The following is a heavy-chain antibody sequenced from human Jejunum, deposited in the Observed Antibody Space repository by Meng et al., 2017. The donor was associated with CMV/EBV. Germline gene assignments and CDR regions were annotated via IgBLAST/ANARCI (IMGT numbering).Heavy chain of an antibody. V-gene: IGHV3-66*01. CDR1: GFTVSSSY. J-gene: IGHJ4*02. CDR2: IYSRGDT. CDR3: LRGRGPYGDFDS. Sequence: EMQLVESGGGLVQPGGSLRLSCAVSGFTVSSSYMSWVRQAPGKGLECVSLIYSRGDTYYADSVKGRFTISRDNSKNMVYLQMNSLRGEDAAVYYCLRGRGPYGDFDSGGQGTLVTVSS. D-gene: IGHD3-16*01.